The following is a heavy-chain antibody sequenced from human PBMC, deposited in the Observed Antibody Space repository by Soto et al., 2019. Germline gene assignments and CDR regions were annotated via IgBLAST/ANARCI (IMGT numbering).Heavy chain of an antibody. D-gene: IGHD3-3*01. CDR3: ARDLRTRLLLEWFPPGAFDI. Sequence: GGSLRLPCAASGFSFNDYSMNWVRQAPGKGLEWVSYISRSSGTIYYADSVKGRFTISRDNSKNTLYLQMNSLRAEDTAVYYCARDLRTRLLLEWFPPGAFDIWGQGTMVTVSS. CDR2: ISRSSGTI. J-gene: IGHJ3*02. CDR1: GFSFNDYS. V-gene: IGHV3-48*01.